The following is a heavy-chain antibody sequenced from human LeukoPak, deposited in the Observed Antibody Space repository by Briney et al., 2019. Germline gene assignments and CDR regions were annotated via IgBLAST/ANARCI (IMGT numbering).Heavy chain of an antibody. CDR3: ARDKRTETMVRGVITAKGYYFDY. J-gene: IGHJ4*02. D-gene: IGHD3-10*01. CDR1: GFTFDDYG. CDR2: INWNGGST. V-gene: IGHV3-20*04. Sequence: TGGSLRLSCAAPGFTFDDYGMSWVRQAPGKGLEWVSGINWNGGSTGYADSVKGRFTISRDNAKNSLYLQMNSLRAEDTALYYCARDKRTETMVRGVITAKGYYFDYWGQGTLVTVSS.